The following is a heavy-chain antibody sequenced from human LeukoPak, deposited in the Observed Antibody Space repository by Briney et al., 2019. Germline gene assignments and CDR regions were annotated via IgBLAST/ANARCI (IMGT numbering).Heavy chain of an antibody. V-gene: IGHV1-24*01. J-gene: IGHJ3*02. Sequence: ASVKVSCKVSGYTLTELSMHWVRQAPGKGLEWMGGFDPEDGETIYAQKFQGRVTMTEDTSTDTAYMELSSLRSEDTAVYCCATNYDILTGYYGPAFDIWGQGTMVTVSS. CDR3: ATNYDILTGYYGPAFDI. D-gene: IGHD3-9*01. CDR2: FDPEDGET. CDR1: GYTLTELS.